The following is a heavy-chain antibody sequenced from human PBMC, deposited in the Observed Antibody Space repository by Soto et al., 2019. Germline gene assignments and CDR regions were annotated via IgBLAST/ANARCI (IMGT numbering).Heavy chain of an antibody. V-gene: IGHV2-5*02. Sequence: SGPTLVNPTQTLTLTCTFSGFSLSASGVGVGWIRQPPGKALEWIALIYWDDDKRYSPSLKSRLTITKDTSKNQVVLTMTNMDPVDTATYYCAHTTSTYYDILTGYPLRIDYWGQGTLVTVSS. CDR1: GFSLSASGVG. D-gene: IGHD3-9*01. J-gene: IGHJ4*02. CDR3: AHTTSTYYDILTGYPLRIDY. CDR2: IYWDDDK.